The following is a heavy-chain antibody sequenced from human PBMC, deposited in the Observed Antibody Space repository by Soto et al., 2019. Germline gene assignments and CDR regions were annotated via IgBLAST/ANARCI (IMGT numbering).Heavy chain of an antibody. Sequence: AGGSLRLSCAASGFTFSSYGMHWVRQSPGKGLEWVAVMWYDGSNNNCADSVKGRFTISRDNSKNTLYLQMNSLSAEDTAVYYCARGLYDLDYWGQGTLVTVSS. CDR2: MWYDGSNN. CDR3: ARGLYDLDY. J-gene: IGHJ4*02. D-gene: IGHD3-16*01. CDR1: GFTFSSYG. V-gene: IGHV3-33*01.